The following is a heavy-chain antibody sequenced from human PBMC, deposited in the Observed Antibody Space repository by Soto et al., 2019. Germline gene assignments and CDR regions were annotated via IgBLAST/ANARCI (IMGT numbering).Heavy chain of an antibody. D-gene: IGHD3-22*01. Sequence: PGESLKISCKGSGYSFTSYWIGWVRQMPGKGLEWMGIIYPGDSDTRYSPSFQGQVTISADKSISTAYLQWSSLKASDTAMYYCARLPSDPDYYDSSGYLDYWGQETLVTVSS. CDR3: ARLPSDPDYYDSSGYLDY. J-gene: IGHJ4*02. V-gene: IGHV5-51*01. CDR2: IYPGDSDT. CDR1: GYSFTSYW.